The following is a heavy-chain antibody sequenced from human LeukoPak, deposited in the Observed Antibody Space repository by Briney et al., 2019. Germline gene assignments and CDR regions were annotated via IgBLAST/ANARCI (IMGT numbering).Heavy chain of an antibody. CDR3: ARADCSSTSCLNAFDI. CDR1: GYTFTGYY. V-gene: IGHV1-2*06. D-gene: IGHD2-2*01. Sequence: APVKVSCKASGYTFTGYYMHWVRQAPGQGLEWMGRINSNSGGTNYAQKFQGRVTMTRDTSISTAYMELSRLRSDDTAVYYCARADCSSTSCLNAFDIWGQGTMVTVSS. CDR2: INSNSGGT. J-gene: IGHJ3*02.